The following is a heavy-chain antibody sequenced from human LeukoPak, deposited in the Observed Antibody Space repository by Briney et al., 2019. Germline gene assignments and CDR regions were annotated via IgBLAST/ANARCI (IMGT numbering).Heavy chain of an antibody. D-gene: IGHD2-15*01. Sequence: PGGSLRLSCAASGFTFSSYAMSWVRQAPGKGLEWVSFISGRGDETHSADAVKGRFTISRDNSKSTLYLQMNSLRAEDTAVYYCAKQLQVYCSGGSCYFDYWGQGTLVTVSS. CDR3: AKQLQVYCSGGSCYFDY. CDR1: GFTFSSYA. CDR2: ISGRGDET. V-gene: IGHV3-23*01. J-gene: IGHJ4*02.